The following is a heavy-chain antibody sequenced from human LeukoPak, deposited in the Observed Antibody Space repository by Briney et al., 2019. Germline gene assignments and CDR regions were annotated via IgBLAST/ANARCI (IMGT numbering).Heavy chain of an antibody. CDR3: AREEWRIYNYMDV. CDR2: ISAYNGNT. D-gene: IGHD3-3*01. Sequence: ASVKVSCKASGYTFTSYYMHWVRQAPGQGLEWMGWISAYNGNTNYAQKLQGRVTMTTDTSTSTAYMELSSLRSEDTAVYYCAREEWRIYNYMDVWGKGTTVTVSS. V-gene: IGHV1-18*04. CDR1: GYTFTSYY. J-gene: IGHJ6*03.